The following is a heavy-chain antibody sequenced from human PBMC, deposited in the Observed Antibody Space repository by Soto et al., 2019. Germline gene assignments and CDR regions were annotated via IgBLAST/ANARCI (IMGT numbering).Heavy chain of an antibody. J-gene: IGHJ4*02. D-gene: IGHD1-26*01. CDR2: IYYSGST. Sequence: QLQLQESGPGLVKPSETLSLTCTVSGGSISSSSYYWGWIRQPPGKGLEWIGSIYYSGSTYYNPSLKSRVTISVDTSKNQFSLKLSSVTAADTAVYYCARDDYSGSYGGALDYWGQGTLVTVSS. CDR3: ARDDYSGSYGGALDY. V-gene: IGHV4-39*02. CDR1: GGSISSSSYY.